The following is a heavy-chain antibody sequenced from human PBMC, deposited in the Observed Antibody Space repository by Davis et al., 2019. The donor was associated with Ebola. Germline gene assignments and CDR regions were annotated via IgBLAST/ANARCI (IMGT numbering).Heavy chain of an antibody. J-gene: IGHJ6*04. V-gene: IGHV3-23*01. CDR2: ISGSGGIP. D-gene: IGHD1-26*01. CDR3: ARGGALYYYYGMDV. CDR1: VITFSSYA. Sequence: GGSLRLSCADSVITFSSYAMTWVRQAPGKGLEWVSAISGSGGIPYYADSVKGRFTISRDISRNTVYLQMNGLRAEDTAVYYCARGGALYYYYGMDVWGKGTTVTVSS.